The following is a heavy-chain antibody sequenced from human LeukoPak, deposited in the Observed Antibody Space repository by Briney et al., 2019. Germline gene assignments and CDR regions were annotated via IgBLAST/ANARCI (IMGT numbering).Heavy chain of an antibody. D-gene: IGHD1-1*01. CDR2: IYYIGST. J-gene: IGHJ3*02. CDR3: ARAHKLNAFDI. Sequence: SETLSLTCTVSGDSISTYYWSWIRQPPGKGLEWIGYIYYIGSTNYNPSLKSRVTMSVDTSKNQFSLKLTSVTAADTAVYYCARAHKLNAFDIWGQGTMVTVSS. V-gene: IGHV4-59*08. CDR1: GDSISTYY.